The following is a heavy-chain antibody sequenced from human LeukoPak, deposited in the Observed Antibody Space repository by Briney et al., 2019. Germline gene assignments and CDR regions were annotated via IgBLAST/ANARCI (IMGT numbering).Heavy chain of an antibody. J-gene: IGHJ2*01. D-gene: IGHD3-10*01. Sequence: GGSLRLSCAASGFTVSSNYMSWVRQAPGKGLEWVSVIYSGGSTYYADSVKGRFTISRDNSKNTLYLQMNSLRAEDTAVYYCARDYYGSGSYFPYWYFDLWGRGTLVTVFS. CDR3: ARDYYGSGSYFPYWYFDL. CDR1: GFTVSSNY. CDR2: IYSGGST. V-gene: IGHV3-53*01.